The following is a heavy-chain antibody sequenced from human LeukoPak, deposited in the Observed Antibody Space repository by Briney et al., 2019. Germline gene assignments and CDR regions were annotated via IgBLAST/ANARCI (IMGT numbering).Heavy chain of an antibody. D-gene: IGHD3-10*01. CDR1: GFTFNNYA. CDR3: AKDRVGSRGPYYFDY. CDR2: INDNGGST. J-gene: IGHJ4*02. V-gene: IGHV3-23*01. Sequence: GGSLRLSCAASGFTFNNYAMTWVRQAPGKRLEWGSSINDNGGSTFSAASVKGRFTISRDNSKNTLSLQMSSLRAEDTAIYYCAKDRVGSRGPYYFDYWGQGTLVTVSS.